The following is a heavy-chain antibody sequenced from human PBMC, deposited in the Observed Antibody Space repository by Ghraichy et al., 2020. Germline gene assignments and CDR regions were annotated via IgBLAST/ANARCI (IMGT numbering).Heavy chain of an antibody. D-gene: IGHD2-2*01. CDR3: AKDTLPAAAIPAYFDY. V-gene: IGHV3-30*02. Sequence: GGSLRLSCAASGFTFSSYGMHWVRQAPGKGLEWVAFIRYDGSNKYYADSVKGRFTISRDNSKNTLYLQMNSLRAEDTAVYYCAKDTLPAAAIPAYFDYWGQGTLVTVSS. CDR2: IRYDGSNK. J-gene: IGHJ4*02. CDR1: GFTFSSYG.